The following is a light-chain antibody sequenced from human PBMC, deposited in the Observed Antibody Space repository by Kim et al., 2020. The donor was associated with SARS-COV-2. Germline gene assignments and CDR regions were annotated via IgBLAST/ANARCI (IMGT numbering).Light chain of an antibody. CDR3: QQYSSFPYT. CDR1: QRISTW. Sequence: STSVGDRVTITYRASQRISTWLAWYQQKPGRAPDVLIYEASTLETGVPSRFSGSGSGTEFTHTISSLQPEDFATYYCQQYSSFPYTFGQGTKLEIK. CDR2: EAS. J-gene: IGKJ2*01. V-gene: IGKV1-5*03.